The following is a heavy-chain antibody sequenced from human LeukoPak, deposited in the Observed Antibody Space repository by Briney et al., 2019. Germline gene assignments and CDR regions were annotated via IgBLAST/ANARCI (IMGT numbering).Heavy chain of an antibody. CDR3: ARGDYGDVLDY. D-gene: IGHD4-17*01. CDR1: GGPFSGYY. CDR2: INHSGST. V-gene: IGHV4-34*01. Sequence: PSETLSLTCAVYGGPFSGYYWSWIRQPPGKGLEWIGEINHSGSTNYNPSLKSRVTISVDTSKNQFSLKLSSVTAADTAVYYCARGDYGDVLDYWGQGTLVTVSS. J-gene: IGHJ4*02.